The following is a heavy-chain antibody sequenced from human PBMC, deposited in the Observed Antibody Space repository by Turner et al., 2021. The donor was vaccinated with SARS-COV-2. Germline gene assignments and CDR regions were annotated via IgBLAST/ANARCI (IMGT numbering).Heavy chain of an antibody. J-gene: IGHJ4*02. CDR2: ISGSGGST. Sequence: EVQLLESGGGLVQPGGSLRLYCAASGVTVSSYAMSWVRQAPVKGLVWVSGISGSGGSTYYADSVKGRFTISRDNSKNTLYLQMNSLRAEDTAVYYCAKAWRIVVLIHFDYWGQGTLVTVSS. D-gene: IGHD3-22*01. V-gene: IGHV3-23*01. CDR3: AKAWRIVVLIHFDY. CDR1: GVTVSSYA.